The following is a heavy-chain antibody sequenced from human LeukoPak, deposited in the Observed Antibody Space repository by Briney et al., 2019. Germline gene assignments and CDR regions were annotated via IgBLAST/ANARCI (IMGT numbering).Heavy chain of an antibody. V-gene: IGHV1-8*03. J-gene: IGHJ6*03. CDR1: GYTFTSYD. Sequence: ASVKVSCKASGYTFTSYDINWVRQAPGQGLEWMGWMNPNSGNTGYAQKFQGRVTITRNTSISTAYMELSSLRSEDTAVYYCARGHDYYYMDVWGKGTTVTVSS. CDR2: MNPNSGNT. CDR3: ARGHDYYYMDV.